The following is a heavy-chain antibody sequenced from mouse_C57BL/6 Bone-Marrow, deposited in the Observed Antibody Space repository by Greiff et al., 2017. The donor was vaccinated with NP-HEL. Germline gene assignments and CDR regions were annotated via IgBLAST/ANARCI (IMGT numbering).Heavy chain of an antibody. CDR2: INPNNGGT. J-gene: IGHJ4*01. Sequence: VQLQQSGPELVKPGASVKIPCKASGYTFTDYNMDWVKQSHGKSLEWIGDINPNNGGTIYNQKFKGKATLTVDKSSSTAYMELRSLTSEDTAVYYCARTGVYYDYDVGGTMDYWCQGTSVTVSS. CDR1: GYTFTDYN. CDR3: ARTGVYYDYDVGGTMDY. D-gene: IGHD2-4*01. V-gene: IGHV1-18*01.